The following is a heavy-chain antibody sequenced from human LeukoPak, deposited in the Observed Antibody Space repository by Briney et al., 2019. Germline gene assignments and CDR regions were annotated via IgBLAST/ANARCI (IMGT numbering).Heavy chain of an antibody. CDR3: ARGSAWGSSWPQGY. CDR2: MNPNSGNT. J-gene: IGHJ4*02. CDR1: GYAFTSYD. D-gene: IGHD6-13*01. V-gene: IGHV1-8*01. Sequence: GASVKVSCKASGYAFTSYDINWVRQATGQGLEWMGWMNPNSGNTGYAQKFQGRVTMTRNTSISTAYMELSSLRSEDTAVYYCARGSAWGSSWPQGYWGQGTLVTVSS.